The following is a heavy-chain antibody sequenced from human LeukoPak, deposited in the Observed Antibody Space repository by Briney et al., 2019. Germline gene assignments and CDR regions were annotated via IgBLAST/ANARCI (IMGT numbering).Heavy chain of an antibody. V-gene: IGHV1-69*05. CDR1: GGTFSSYA. CDR2: IIPIFGTA. CDR3: ARGGVPAATFDY. D-gene: IGHD2-2*01. J-gene: IGHJ4*02. Sequence: ASVKVSCKASGGTFSSYAISWVRQAPGQGLEWMGGIIPIFGTANYAQKFQGRVTITTDESTSTAYMELSSLRSEDTAVYYCARGGVPAATFDYWGQGTLVTVSS.